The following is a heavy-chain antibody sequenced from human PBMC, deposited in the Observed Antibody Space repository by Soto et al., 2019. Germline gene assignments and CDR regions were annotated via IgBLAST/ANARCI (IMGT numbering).Heavy chain of an antibody. D-gene: IGHD3-10*01. V-gene: IGHV3-48*02. CDR3: ARDLSVRGVPQGYYYYGMDV. Sequence: GSLRLSCAASGFTFSSYSMNCVRQSPGKGLEWVSYISSSSSTIYYADSVKGRFTISRDNAKNSLYLQMNSLRDEDTAVYYCARDLSVRGVPQGYYYYGMDVWGQGTTVTVS. CDR2: ISSSSSTI. CDR1: GFTFSSYS. J-gene: IGHJ6*02.